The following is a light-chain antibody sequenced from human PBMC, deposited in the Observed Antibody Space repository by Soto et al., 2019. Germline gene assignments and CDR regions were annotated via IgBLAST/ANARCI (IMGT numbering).Light chain of an antibody. CDR1: SSDVGGFNY. CDR3: CSYTSSSAPVV. CDR2: EVS. J-gene: IGLJ2*01. Sequence: QSALTQPASVSGSPGQSITISCTGTSSDVGGFNYVSWYQQHPGKAPKLIIYEVSNRPSGVSNRFSGSKSGNTASLTISGLQAEDEADYYCCSYTSSSAPVVFGGGTKLTVL. V-gene: IGLV2-14*01.